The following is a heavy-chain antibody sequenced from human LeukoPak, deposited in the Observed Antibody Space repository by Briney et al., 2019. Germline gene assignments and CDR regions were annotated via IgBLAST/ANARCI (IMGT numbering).Heavy chain of an antibody. CDR1: GFTFSSYA. J-gene: IGHJ3*02. V-gene: IGHV3-30*04. CDR3: ANTVSNYGGAFDI. CDR2: ISYDGSNK. D-gene: IGHD4-23*01. Sequence: GGSLRLSCAASGFTFSSYAMHWVRQAPGKGLEWVAVISYDGSNKYYADSVKGRFTISRDNSKNTLYLQMNSLRAEDTAVYYCANTVSNYGGAFDIWGQGTMVTVSS.